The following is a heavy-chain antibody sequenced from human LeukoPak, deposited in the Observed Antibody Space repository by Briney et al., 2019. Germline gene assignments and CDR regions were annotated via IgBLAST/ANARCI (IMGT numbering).Heavy chain of an antibody. V-gene: IGHV3-64*04. CDR1: GFTFSSYA. D-gene: IGHD2-2*01. Sequence: GGSLRLSCSASGFTFSSYAMHWVRQAPGKGLEYVSAISSNGGSTYYADSVKGRFTISRDNSKNTLYLQMNSLRAEDTAVYYCAKVVVPADYYYYGMDVWGQGTTVTVSS. CDR3: AKVVVPADYYYYGMDV. J-gene: IGHJ6*02. CDR2: ISSNGGST.